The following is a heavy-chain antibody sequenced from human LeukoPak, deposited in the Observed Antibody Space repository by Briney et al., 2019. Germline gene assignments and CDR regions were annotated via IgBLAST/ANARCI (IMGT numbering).Heavy chain of an antibody. CDR3: ARDQEAFDY. V-gene: IGHV1-46*01. J-gene: IGHJ4*02. Sequence: ASVKVSCKASGYIFTTHKMHWVRQAPGQGLEWMGMIYPRDGSTSYAQKFQGRVTVTRDTSTSTVHMELSGLRSEDTAVYYCARDQEAFDYWGQGTLVTVSS. CDR1: GYIFTTHK. CDR2: IYPRDGST.